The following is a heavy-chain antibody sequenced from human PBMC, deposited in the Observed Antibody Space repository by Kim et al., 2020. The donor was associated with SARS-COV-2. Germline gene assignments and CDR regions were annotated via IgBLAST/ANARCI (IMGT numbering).Heavy chain of an antibody. CDR3: AKQGVAAMTPFDS. V-gene: IGHV3-23*01. Sequence: YADSVQGRFSVARDKSKNTLDLQMNSLRANDTAVYYCAKQGVAAMTPFDSWGQGTLVTVSS. J-gene: IGHJ4*02. D-gene: IGHD3-3*01.